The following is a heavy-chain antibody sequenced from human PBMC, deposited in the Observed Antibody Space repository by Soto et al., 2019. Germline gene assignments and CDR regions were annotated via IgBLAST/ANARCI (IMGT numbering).Heavy chain of an antibody. CDR2: TYYRSKWYN. Sequence: QSQTLSLTCAISGDRVSSNSAAWNWIRQSPSRGLEWLGRTYYRSKWYNDYAVSVKSRITINPDTSKNQFSLQLNSVTPEDTAVYYCARDWVEYSYGYYYYYGMDVWGQGTTVTVSS. CDR1: GDRVSSNSAA. J-gene: IGHJ6*02. CDR3: ARDWVEYSYGYYYYYGMDV. D-gene: IGHD5-18*01. V-gene: IGHV6-1*01.